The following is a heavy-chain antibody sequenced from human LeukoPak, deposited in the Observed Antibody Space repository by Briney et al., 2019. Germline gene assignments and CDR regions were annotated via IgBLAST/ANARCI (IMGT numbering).Heavy chain of an antibody. D-gene: IGHD3-10*01. CDR2: IYHSGST. Sequence: SETLSLTCAVSGGSISSSNWRSWVRQPPGKGLEWIGEIYHSGSTNYNPSLKSRVTISVDKSKNQFSLKLSSVTAADTAVYYCARRDAGSGALDYWGQGTLVTVSS. CDR3: ARRDAGSGALDY. CDR1: GGSISSSNW. V-gene: IGHV4-4*02. J-gene: IGHJ4*02.